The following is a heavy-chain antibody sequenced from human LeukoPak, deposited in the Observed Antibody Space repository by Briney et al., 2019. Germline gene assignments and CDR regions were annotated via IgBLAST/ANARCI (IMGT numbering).Heavy chain of an antibody. Sequence: PSETLSLTCAVYGGSFCGYYWSWSRQPPGKGLEWSGEINHSGSTNYNPSLKSRVTISVDTSKNKFSLKLSSVTAADTAVYYCARGGPITIFGVVIPHYFDYWGQGTLVTVSS. V-gene: IGHV4-34*01. CDR2: INHSGST. D-gene: IGHD3-3*01. J-gene: IGHJ4*02. CDR3: ARGGPITIFGVVIPHYFDY. CDR1: GGSFCGYY.